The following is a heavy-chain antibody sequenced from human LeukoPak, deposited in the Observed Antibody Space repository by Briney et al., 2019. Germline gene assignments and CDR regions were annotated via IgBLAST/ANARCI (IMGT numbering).Heavy chain of an antibody. Sequence: GASVKVSCKASGYTFTRYFIHWVRQAPGQGLEWMGWISAYNGNTNYAQKLQGRVTMTTDTSTSTAYMELRSLRSDDTAVYYCAREWRFGESRDYWGQGTLVTVSS. D-gene: IGHD3-10*01. CDR2: ISAYNGNT. CDR1: GYTFTRYF. J-gene: IGHJ4*02. CDR3: AREWRFGESRDY. V-gene: IGHV1-18*04.